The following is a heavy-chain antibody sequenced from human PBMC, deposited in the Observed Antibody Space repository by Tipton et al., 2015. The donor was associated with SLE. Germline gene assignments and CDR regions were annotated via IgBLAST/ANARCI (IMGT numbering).Heavy chain of an antibody. CDR1: GFTFSNYA. CDR2: MSYDGTNK. V-gene: IGHV3-30*04. D-gene: IGHD3-10*01. J-gene: IGHJ4*02. Sequence: SLRLSCVASGFTFSNYAMHWVRQAPGKGLEWVVVMSYDGTNKYYADSVKGRFTISRDNSKNTLYLQMNSLRPEDTAVYYCVRDGGDNYYASGSFPHYWGQGTLVTVSS. CDR3: VRDGGDNYYASGSFPHY.